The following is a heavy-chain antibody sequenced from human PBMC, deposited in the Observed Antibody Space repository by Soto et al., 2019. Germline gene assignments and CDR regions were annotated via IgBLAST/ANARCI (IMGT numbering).Heavy chain of an antibody. CDR2: SRGNGET. J-gene: IGHJ4*02. V-gene: IGHV3-23*01. D-gene: IGHD2-15*01. CDR1: GFTFSSYG. Sequence: HPGGSLRLSCAASGFTFSSYGMHWVRQAPGKGLDWVSASRGNGETFYADSVRGRFTISRDNSKNTLYLQMNSLRAEDTAVYYCAKIGWAPVVADWEFDHWGQGTMVTVSS. CDR3: AKIGWAPVVADWEFDH.